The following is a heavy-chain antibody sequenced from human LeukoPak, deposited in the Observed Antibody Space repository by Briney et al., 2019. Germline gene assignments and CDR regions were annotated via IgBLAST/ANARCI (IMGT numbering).Heavy chain of an antibody. D-gene: IGHD6-19*01. J-gene: IGHJ5*02. Sequence: SETLSLTCTVSGGSISSYYWSWIRQPPGKGLEWIGYIYYSGSTNYNPSLKSQVTISVDTSKNQFSLKLSSVTAADTAVYYCARAYPAVAGTRWFDPWGQGTLVTVSS. V-gene: IGHV4-59*01. CDR3: ARAYPAVAGTRWFDP. CDR2: IYYSGST. CDR1: GGSISSYY.